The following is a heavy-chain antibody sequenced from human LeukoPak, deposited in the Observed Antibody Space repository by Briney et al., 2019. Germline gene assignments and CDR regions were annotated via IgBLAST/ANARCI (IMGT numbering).Heavy chain of an antibody. CDR3: ARGLKHRLSIAARPSYYYYYMDV. CDR1: GGSFSGYY. CDR2: INHSGST. Sequence: SETLSLTCALYGGSFSGYYWSWIRQPPGKGLEWIGEINHSGSTNYNPSLKSRVTISVDTSKNQFSLKLSSVTAADTAVYYCARGLKHRLSIAARPSYYYYYMDVWGKGTTVTVSS. D-gene: IGHD6-6*01. V-gene: IGHV4-34*01. J-gene: IGHJ6*03.